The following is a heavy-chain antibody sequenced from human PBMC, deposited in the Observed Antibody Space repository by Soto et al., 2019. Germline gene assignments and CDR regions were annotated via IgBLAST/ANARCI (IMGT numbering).Heavy chain of an antibody. CDR3: ARENRENILTGYHYLQPHDAFDI. J-gene: IGHJ3*02. V-gene: IGHV1-18*01. CDR1: GYTFTSYG. CDR2: ISAYNGNT. Sequence: ASVKVSCNASGYTFTSYGISLVRQAPGQGLEWMGWISAYNGNTNYAQKLQGRVTMTTDTSTSTAYMELRSLRSDDTAVYYCARENRENILTGYHYLQPHDAFDIWGQGTMVTVSS. D-gene: IGHD3-9*01.